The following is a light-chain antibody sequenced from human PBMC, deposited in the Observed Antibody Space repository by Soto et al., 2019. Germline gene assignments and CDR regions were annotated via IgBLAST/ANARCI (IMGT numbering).Light chain of an antibody. Sequence: QSALTPPPSASGSPGQPVTIACAATSNDDGGHDFVAWHQQQPGKGPRLMIYDVSKRPSGIPDRFSGSQSGSTAFLTVSGLEAEEEADYYCSSFVGGNTYVFGTGTKVTVL. J-gene: IGLJ1*01. CDR2: DVS. V-gene: IGLV2-8*01. CDR3: SSFVGGNTYV. CDR1: SNDDGGHDF.